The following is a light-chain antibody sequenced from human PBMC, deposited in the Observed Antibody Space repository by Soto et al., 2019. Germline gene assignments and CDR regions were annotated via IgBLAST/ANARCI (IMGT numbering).Light chain of an antibody. V-gene: IGKV3-20*01. CDR3: HRYGSSPT. CDR2: GAS. J-gene: IGKJ2*01. Sequence: EIVLTQSPGTLSLSPGERATLSCRASQSVSSSYLAWYQQRPGQAPRLLIYGASNRATGIPGRFSGSGSGTDFALTISRLEPEDFAVYYCHRYGSSPTFGQGTKLEI. CDR1: QSVSSSY.